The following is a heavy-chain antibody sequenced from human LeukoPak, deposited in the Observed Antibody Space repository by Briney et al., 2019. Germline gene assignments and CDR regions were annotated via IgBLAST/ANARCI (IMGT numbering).Heavy chain of an antibody. Sequence: PSETLSLTCTVSGASISDHYWSWIRRSPGKGLEGIGYVHHNGDTNYNPSQKSRVAKSVDTSRNQFSLTLYSVSAAAPAIHYCARGSTRADDYWGQGTLVTVSS. CDR3: ARGSTRADDY. CDR2: VHHNGDT. D-gene: IGHD2/OR15-2a*01. J-gene: IGHJ4*02. CDR1: GASISDHY. V-gene: IGHV4-59*11.